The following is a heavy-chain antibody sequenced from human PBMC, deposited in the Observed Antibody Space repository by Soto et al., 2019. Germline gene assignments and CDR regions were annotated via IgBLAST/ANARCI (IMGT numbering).Heavy chain of an antibody. J-gene: IGHJ6*03. Sequence: QVQLQQWGAGLLKPSEALSLTSAVYGGSFSGYYWNWIRQSPEKGLEWIGEINDSGSTRYNPPLKCQVTISEDPSKKQFSLRLTCVYAADTAVYYYARGRRGSYYMDVWGKGTTVTVSS. CDR3: ARGRRGSYYMDV. CDR1: GGSFSGYY. CDR2: INDSGST. D-gene: IGHD6-25*01. V-gene: IGHV4-34*02.